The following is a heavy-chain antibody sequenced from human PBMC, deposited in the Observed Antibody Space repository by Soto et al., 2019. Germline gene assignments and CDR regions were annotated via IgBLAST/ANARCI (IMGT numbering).Heavy chain of an antibody. CDR2: LSGSGGTT. J-gene: IGHJ4*02. CDR3: AKQRAGYGAGSDTFYFDC. V-gene: IGHV3-23*01. Sequence: PGGSLRLSCSTSGFTFSTYAMNWVRQAPGKGLEWVSALSGSGGTTYYADSVRGRFTISRDNSKNTLFLQMSSLRAEDTAIYYCAKQRAGYGAGSDTFYFDCWGQGTLVTVSS. CDR1: GFTFSTYA. D-gene: IGHD3-10*01.